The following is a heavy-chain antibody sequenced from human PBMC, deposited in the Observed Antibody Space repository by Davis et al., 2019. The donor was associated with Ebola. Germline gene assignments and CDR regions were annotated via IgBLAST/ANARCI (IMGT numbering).Heavy chain of an antibody. Sequence: ASVTVSCKASGYTFTSYGISWVRQAPGQGLEWMGWINAGNGNTKYSQKFQGRVTITRDTSASTAYMELSSLRSEDTAVYYCARGFLEWLIVFDPWGQGTLVTVSS. CDR2: INAGNGNT. V-gene: IGHV1-3*01. CDR3: ARGFLEWLIVFDP. D-gene: IGHD3-3*01. CDR1: GYTFTSYG. J-gene: IGHJ5*02.